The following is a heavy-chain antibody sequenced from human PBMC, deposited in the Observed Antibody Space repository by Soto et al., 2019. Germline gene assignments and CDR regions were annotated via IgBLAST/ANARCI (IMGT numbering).Heavy chain of an antibody. D-gene: IGHD3-22*01. CDR3: ASHSYDSSGYYYGFDS. J-gene: IGHJ4*02. CDR1: GYTLTSYG. CDR2: ISAYDGNT. V-gene: IGHV1-18*01. Sequence: ASVKVSCKASGYTLTSYGISWVRQAPRQGLESMGWISAYDGNTNDAQKVQGRVTMTTDTSTSTAGRELGGVRSEDTGVSYGASHSYDSSGYYYGFDSRGQATLVTASS.